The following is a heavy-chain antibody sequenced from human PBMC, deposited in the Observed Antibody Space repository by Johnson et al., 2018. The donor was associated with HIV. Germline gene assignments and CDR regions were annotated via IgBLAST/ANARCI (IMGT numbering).Heavy chain of an antibody. Sequence: EVQLVESGGGLVQPGGSLKVSCAGFGFTFSGSAMNWVRQAPGKGLEWVANIKQDGSEKYYVDSVKGRFTISRDNVKNSLYLQMNSLRADDTAVYYCAKDVTGELDAFDIWGQGTMVTVSS. CDR2: IKQDGSEK. CDR1: GFTFSGSA. V-gene: IGHV3-7*03. D-gene: IGHD1-1*01. CDR3: AKDVTGELDAFDI. J-gene: IGHJ3*02.